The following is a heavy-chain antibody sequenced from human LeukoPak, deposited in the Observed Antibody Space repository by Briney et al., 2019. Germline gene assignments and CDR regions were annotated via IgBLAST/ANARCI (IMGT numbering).Heavy chain of an antibody. V-gene: IGHV1-2*02. CDR1: GYTFTGYY. CDR3: ARAPGSGWDNWFDP. J-gene: IGHJ5*02. D-gene: IGHD6-19*01. Sequence: GASVKVSCKASGYTFTGYYMHWVRQAPGQGLEWMGWINPNSGGTNYAQKFQGRVTMTRDTPISTAYMELSRLRSDDTAVYYCARAPGSGWDNWFDPWGQGTLVTVSS. CDR2: INPNSGGT.